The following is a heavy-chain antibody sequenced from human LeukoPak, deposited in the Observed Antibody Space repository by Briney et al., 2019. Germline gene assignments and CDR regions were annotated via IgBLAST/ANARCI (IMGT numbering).Heavy chain of an antibody. CDR1: GYTFTGYY. CDR3: ASGSGGYSYVLDH. CDR2: INPNSGGT. D-gene: IGHD5-18*01. V-gene: IGHV1-2*02. Sequence: ASVKVSCKASGYTFTGYYMRWVRQAPGQGLEWMGWINPNSGGTNYAQKFQGRVTMTRDTSISTAYMELSRLRSDDTAVYYCASGSGGYSYVLDHWGQGTLVTVSS. J-gene: IGHJ4*02.